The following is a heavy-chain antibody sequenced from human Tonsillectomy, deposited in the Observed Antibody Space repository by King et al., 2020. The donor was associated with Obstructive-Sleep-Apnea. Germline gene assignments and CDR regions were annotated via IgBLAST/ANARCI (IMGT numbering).Heavy chain of an antibody. D-gene: IGHD1-1*01. V-gene: IGHV2-26*01. CDR2: IFSNDEK. Sequence: VTLKESGPVLVKPTETLTLTCTVSGFSLSNARMGVSWIRQPPGKALEWLAHIFSNDEKSYSTSLKSRLTISKDTSKSQVVLTMTNMDPVDTATYYCARRLQLERLWDPRFGYYYYYYGMDVWGQGTTVTVSS. CDR1: GFSLSNARMG. CDR3: ARRLQLERLWDPRFGYYYYYYGMDV. J-gene: IGHJ6*02.